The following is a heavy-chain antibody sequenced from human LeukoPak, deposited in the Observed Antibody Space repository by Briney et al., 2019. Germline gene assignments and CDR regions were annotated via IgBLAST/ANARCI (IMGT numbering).Heavy chain of an antibody. J-gene: IGHJ3*02. CDR3: ARVGTYSSSSWDAFDI. D-gene: IGHD6-6*01. Sequence: ASVKVSCKASGYTFTGYYMHWVRQAPGQGLEWMGWINPNSGGTNYAQKFQGRVTMTRDTPISTAYMELSRLRSDDTAVYYCARVGTYSSSSWDAFDIWGQGTMVTVSS. CDR2: INPNSGGT. CDR1: GYTFTGYY. V-gene: IGHV1-2*02.